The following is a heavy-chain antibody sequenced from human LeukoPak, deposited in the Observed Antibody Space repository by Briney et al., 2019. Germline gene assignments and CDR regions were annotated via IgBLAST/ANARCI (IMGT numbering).Heavy chain of an antibody. Sequence: GGSLRLSCAASGSTFSSYSMNWVRQAPGKGLEWVSSISSSSSYIYYADSVKGRFTISRDNAKNPLYLQMNSLRAEDTAVYYCARAPLGTVTHDYWGQGTLVTVSS. CDR2: ISSSSSYI. CDR1: GSTFSSYS. CDR3: ARAPLGTVTHDY. D-gene: IGHD4-17*01. J-gene: IGHJ4*02. V-gene: IGHV3-21*01.